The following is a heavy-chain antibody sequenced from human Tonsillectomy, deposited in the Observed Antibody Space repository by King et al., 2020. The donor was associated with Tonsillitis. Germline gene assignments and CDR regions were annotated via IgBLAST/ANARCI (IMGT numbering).Heavy chain of an antibody. CDR2: IIPVFGTT. CDR1: GGTFRSSA. Sequence: QLVQSGTEVKKPGSSVKVSCKASGGTFRSSAISWLRQAPGQGLEGMGGIIPVFGTTDYAQKFQGRVTITADESTSTAYMEVSSLTSEDTAVYYCARENDDQGGSFDIGGHGTKVTVSS. CDR3: ARENDDQGGSFDI. V-gene: IGHV1-69*01. J-gene: IGHJ3*02. D-gene: IGHD2-15*01.